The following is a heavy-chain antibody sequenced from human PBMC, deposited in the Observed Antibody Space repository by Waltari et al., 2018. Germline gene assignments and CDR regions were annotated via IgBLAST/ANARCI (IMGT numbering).Heavy chain of an antibody. CDR3: ARDECTGGDCYSHFHY. J-gene: IGHJ4*02. D-gene: IGHD2-21*02. CDR2: IINNGVGS. V-gene: IGHV3-23*01. CDR1: GFAFSNYA. Sequence: EVHLLESGGGLIRPGGALRLSCAASGFAFSNYAMSWVRQAPGQGLVCVSGIINNGVGSFSAVSVKGRFTISRDNSKNTQYLQMETLRGEDTVVYYCARDECTGGDCYSHFHYWGQGTLVTVSS.